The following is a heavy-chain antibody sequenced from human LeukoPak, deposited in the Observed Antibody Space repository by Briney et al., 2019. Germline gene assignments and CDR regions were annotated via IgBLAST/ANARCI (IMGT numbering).Heavy chain of an antibody. CDR1: VGSIISSSYY. Sequence: SETLSFTCTVSVGSIISSSYYWGWFRQPPGKGLEWIGSIYYTRSTYYNPSLKSRVTISVDTSKNQFSLKLTSVTAADTAVYYCARVSSGATTVDYWGQGTLVTVSS. D-gene: IGHD1-26*01. CDR2: IYYTRST. V-gene: IGHV4-39*01. CDR3: ARVSSGATTVDY. J-gene: IGHJ4*02.